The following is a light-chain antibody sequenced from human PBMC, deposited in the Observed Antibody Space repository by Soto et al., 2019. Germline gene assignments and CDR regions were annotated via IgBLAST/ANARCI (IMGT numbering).Light chain of an antibody. CDR2: DTS. J-gene: IGKJ4*01. CDR3: QQYKIWLLT. CDR1: QSVHNN. Sequence: EVVMTQSPATLSVSPGDRATLSCRASQSVHNNLAWYQQKPGQAPRLLIFDTSTRATDIPVRFTGGGSETELTLTISSLQSEDSALYYCQQYKIWLLTFGGGTKVEIK. V-gene: IGKV3-15*01.